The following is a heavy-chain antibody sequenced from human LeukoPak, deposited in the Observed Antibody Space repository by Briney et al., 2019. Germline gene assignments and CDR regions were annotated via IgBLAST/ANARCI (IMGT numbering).Heavy chain of an antibody. CDR2: IYYSGST. D-gene: IGHD3-10*01. V-gene: IGHV4-59*11. J-gene: IGHJ5*02. CDR3: ARAGLVWFRATPAVTWFDP. CDR1: GGSISGHY. Sequence: SETLSLTCTVSGGSISGHYWSWIRQPPGKGLEYIGYIYYSGSTNYNPSLKSRVTISVDTSKNHFSLKLNSVTAADTAVYYCARAGLVWFRATPAVTWFDPWGQGTLVTVSS.